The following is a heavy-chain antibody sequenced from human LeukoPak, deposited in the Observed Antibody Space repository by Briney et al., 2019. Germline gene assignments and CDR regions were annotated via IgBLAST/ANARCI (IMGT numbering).Heavy chain of an antibody. V-gene: IGHV4-34*01. J-gene: IGHJ6*02. Sequence: SETLSLTCAVYGGSFSGYYWSWIRQPPGMGLEWIGEINHSGSTNYNPSLKSRVTISVDTSKNQFSLKLSSVTAADTAVYYCARDPHKYSSGWYGYYYYGMDVWGQGTTVTVSS. CDR1: GGSFSGYY. CDR3: ARDPHKYSSGWYGYYYYGMDV. D-gene: IGHD6-19*01. CDR2: INHSGST.